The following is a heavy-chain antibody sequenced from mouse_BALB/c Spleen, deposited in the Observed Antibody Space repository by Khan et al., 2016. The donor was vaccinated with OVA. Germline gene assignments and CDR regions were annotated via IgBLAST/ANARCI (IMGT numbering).Heavy chain of an antibody. CDR2: IDYSGNT. V-gene: IGHV3-2*02. CDR1: GYSITSEYA. Sequence: EVQLQESGPGLVKPSLSLSLTCTVTGYSITSEYAWNWIRQFPGNKLEWMGYIDYSGNTRFNPSLKSRTSITRDPFKNQFFLQLNSVTADDTATYYCARKDYYDYDPFPYWGQGTLVTVSA. CDR3: ARKDYYDYDPFPY. J-gene: IGHJ3*01. D-gene: IGHD2-4*01.